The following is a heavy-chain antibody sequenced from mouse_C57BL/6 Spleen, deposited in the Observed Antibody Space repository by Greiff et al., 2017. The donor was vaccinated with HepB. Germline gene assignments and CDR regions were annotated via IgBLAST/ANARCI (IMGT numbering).Heavy chain of an antibody. CDR3: ARRGGINTVGVYFDH. CDR2: ISSGSSTI. V-gene: IGHV5-17*01. Sequence: EVQVVESGGGLVKPGGSLKLSCAASGFTFSDYGMHWVRQAPEKGLEWVAYISSGSSTIYYEDTVKGRFTISRDNAKNTLFLQMTSLRSEDTAMFFCARRGGINTVGVYFDHWGQGTTLTISS. CDR1: GFTFSDYG. D-gene: IGHD1-1*01. J-gene: IGHJ2*01.